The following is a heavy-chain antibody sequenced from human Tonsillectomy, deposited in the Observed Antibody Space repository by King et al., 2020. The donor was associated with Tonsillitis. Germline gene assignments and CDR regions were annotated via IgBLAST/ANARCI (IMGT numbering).Heavy chain of an antibody. V-gene: IGHV4-39*01. D-gene: IGHD1-26*01. CDR2: MYSSGSI. CDR1: GGSISNNDHY. Sequence: QLQESGPGVVKPSETLSLTCTVSGGSISNNDHYWAWVRQPPGKGLEWIGYMYSSGSIFYNPSLKSRITISVGTSENRFSLKFSSVTAADTAVYFCARYVSGSFDYWGQGALVTVSS. CDR3: ARYVSGSFDY. J-gene: IGHJ4*02.